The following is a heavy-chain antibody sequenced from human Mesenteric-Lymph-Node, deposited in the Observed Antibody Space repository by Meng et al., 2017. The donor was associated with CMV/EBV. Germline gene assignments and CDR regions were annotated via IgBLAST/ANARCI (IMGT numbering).Heavy chain of an antibody. Sequence: TFTPYGMSWVRQAPGQGLEWMGGISAYNGNTNSAQKFQGRVIMTTDTSTNTAYMELRSLRSDDTAVYYCARGWGQKVVLRLSQGWLDPWGQGTLVTVSS. CDR2: ISAYNGNT. D-gene: IGHD2/OR15-2a*01. CDR1: TFTPYG. J-gene: IGHJ5*02. V-gene: IGHV1-18*01. CDR3: ARGWGQKVVLRLSQGWLDP.